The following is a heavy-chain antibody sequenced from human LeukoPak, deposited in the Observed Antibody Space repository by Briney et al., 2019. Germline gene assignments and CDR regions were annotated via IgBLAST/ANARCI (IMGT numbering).Heavy chain of an antibody. V-gene: IGHV4-38-2*02. CDR2: ISSSGST. CDR3: ASQHLAQRWFDP. D-gene: IGHD6-13*01. Sequence: SETLSLTCTVSGYSISSGSYWGWIRQPPGKGLEWIGRISSSGSTNYNPSLKSRVTISVDTSKNQFSLKLSSVTAADTAMYYCASQHLAQRWFDPWGQGTLVTVSS. CDR1: GYSISSGSY. J-gene: IGHJ5*02.